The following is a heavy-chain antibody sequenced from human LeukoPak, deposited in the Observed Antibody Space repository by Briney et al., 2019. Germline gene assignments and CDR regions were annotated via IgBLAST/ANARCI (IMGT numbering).Heavy chain of an antibody. Sequence: PGGSLRLSCAVSGFTFSSYGMHWVRQAPGKGLEWVAVISYDGSNKYYADSVKGRFTISRDNSKNTLYLQMNSLRAEDTAVYYCARDIVVVVAATRPGLYYYGMDVWGQGTTVTVSS. J-gene: IGHJ6*02. D-gene: IGHD2-15*01. CDR1: GFTFSSYG. CDR3: ARDIVVVVAATRPGLYYYGMDV. CDR2: ISYDGSNK. V-gene: IGHV3-30*03.